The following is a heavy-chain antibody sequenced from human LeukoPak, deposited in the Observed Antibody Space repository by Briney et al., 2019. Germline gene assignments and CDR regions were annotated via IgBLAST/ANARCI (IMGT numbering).Heavy chain of an antibody. D-gene: IGHD3-10*01. CDR2: IKQDGSEK. V-gene: IGHV3-7*04. Sequence: GGSLRLFCVASGLIPGHYWMIWVRQAPGKGLEWVANIKQDGSEKYYVDSVKGRFTISRDNAKNSLYLQMNSLRAEDTAVYYCARSRSYYGSGIYYSDYWGQGTLVTVSS. J-gene: IGHJ4*02. CDR1: GLIPGHYW. CDR3: ARSRSYYGSGIYYSDY.